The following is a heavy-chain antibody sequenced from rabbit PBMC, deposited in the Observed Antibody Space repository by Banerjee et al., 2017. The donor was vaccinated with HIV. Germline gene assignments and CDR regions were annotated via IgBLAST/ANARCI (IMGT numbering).Heavy chain of an antibody. V-gene: IGHV1S45*01. CDR1: GFSFSSSYY. CDR3: ARHASGYSVVAYGLKL. J-gene: IGHJ4*01. CDR2: IYTSSGST. Sequence: QEQLEESGGDLVKPEGSLTLTCTASGFSFSSSYYMCWVRQAPGKGPEWIACIYTSSGSTYYATWAKGRFTISKASSTTVTLQMTSLTAADTATYFCARHASGYSVVAYGLKLWGPGTLVTVS. D-gene: IGHD1-1*01.